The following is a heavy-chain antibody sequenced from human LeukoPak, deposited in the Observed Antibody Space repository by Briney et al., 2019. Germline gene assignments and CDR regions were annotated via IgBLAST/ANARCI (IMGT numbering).Heavy chain of an antibody. CDR1: GGSFSNYY. CDR3: ARRWNYGRNYYIDV. J-gene: IGHJ6*03. V-gene: IGHV4-34*01. Sequence: SETLSLTCAVYGGSFSNYYWSWIRQPPGKGLEWLGEINDSGRANYNPSPMSRVTLSVDTSKNQFSLRLTSVTATDTAVYYCARRWNYGRNYYIDVWGKGATVSVSS. D-gene: IGHD1-7*01. CDR2: INDSGRA.